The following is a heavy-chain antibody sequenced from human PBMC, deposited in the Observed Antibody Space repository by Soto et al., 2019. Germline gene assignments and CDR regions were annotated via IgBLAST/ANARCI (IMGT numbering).Heavy chain of an antibody. D-gene: IGHD6-6*01. J-gene: IGHJ4*02. CDR2: ISSDEKIK. Sequence: GSLRLSCVASGFIFSNFGIHWVRQAPGKGLEWVAVISSDEKIKQYADSVRGRFAISRDNSKNTLYLQMTSLRAEDTAIYYCARGLRSVLDYWGQGTLVTVYS. CDR1: GFIFSNFG. V-gene: IGHV3-33*01. CDR3: ARGLRSVLDY.